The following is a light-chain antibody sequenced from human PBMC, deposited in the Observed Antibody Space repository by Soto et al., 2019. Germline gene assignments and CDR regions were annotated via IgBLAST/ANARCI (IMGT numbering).Light chain of an antibody. CDR3: QHYYSSPLT. CDR1: QSVLSSSNNKNY. Sequence: DIVMTQSPDSLSVSLGERATINCKSSQSVLSSSNNKNYLAWYQQKPGQPPKMVIYWASTRGSGDPDRFSGSGSGTDFTLTISSLQAEDVAVYYCQHYYSSPLTFGGGTKVDIK. V-gene: IGKV4-1*01. J-gene: IGKJ4*01. CDR2: WAS.